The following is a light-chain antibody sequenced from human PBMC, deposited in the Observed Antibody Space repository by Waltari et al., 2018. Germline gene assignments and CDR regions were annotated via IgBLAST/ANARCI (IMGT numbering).Light chain of an antibody. CDR1: SSYFGPSNL. CDR3: CSYAGGHTLV. V-gene: IGLV2-23*02. CDR2: EAS. Sequence: QSALTQPASVSGSAGQSLTLSCTGTSSYFGPSNLVSWYQQHPGKAPKLMIYEASKRPSGVSHRFSGSKTGNTASLTISGLQAEDEADYFCCSYAGGHTLVFGGGTKLTVL. J-gene: IGLJ3*02.